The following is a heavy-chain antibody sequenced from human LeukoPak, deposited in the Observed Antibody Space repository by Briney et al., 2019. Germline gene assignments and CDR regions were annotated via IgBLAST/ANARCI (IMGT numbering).Heavy chain of an antibody. D-gene: IGHD2-15*01. CDR1: GFTFSSYA. J-gene: IGHJ4*02. V-gene: IGHV3-23*01. CDR3: AKTLVDCSGDSCYPLTFDY. Sequence: PGGSLRLSCAASGFTFSSYAMSWVRQAPGKGLEWVSAISGSGGSTYYADSVKGRFTISRDNSKNTLYLQMNSLRAEDTAVYYCAKTLVDCSGDSCYPLTFDYWGQGTLVTVSS. CDR2: ISGSGGST.